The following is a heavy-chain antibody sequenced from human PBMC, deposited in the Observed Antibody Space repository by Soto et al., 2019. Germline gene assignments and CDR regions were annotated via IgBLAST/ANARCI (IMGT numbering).Heavy chain of an antibody. D-gene: IGHD1-26*01. V-gene: IGHV3-74*01. CDR1: GFTCNTHW. J-gene: IGHJ4*02. CDR2: IYFDGITT. CDR3: ARGGAMGVDY. Sequence: PXGFLRLSFTALGFTCNTHWMHWVRQAPGKGLVWVSRIYFDGITTNYADSVNGRLTVSRDNAKNTVYLHVNTLRDEDTAVYYCARGGAMGVDYWGQGTLVTVSS.